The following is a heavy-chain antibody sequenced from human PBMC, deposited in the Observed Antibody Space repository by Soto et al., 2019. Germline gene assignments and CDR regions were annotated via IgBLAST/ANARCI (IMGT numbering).Heavy chain of an antibody. CDR3: ARGSYTIFGVVMDV. D-gene: IGHD3-3*01. CDR2: IYYSGST. J-gene: IGHJ6*02. Sequence: SDTLSLTCPVSVGSIISGDYYWSWFRQPPGKGLEWIGYIYYSGSTYYNPSLKSRVAISVDTSKNQFSLKLSSVTAADTAVYYCARGSYTIFGVVMDVWGQGTTVT. CDR1: VGSIISGDYY. V-gene: IGHV4-30-4*02.